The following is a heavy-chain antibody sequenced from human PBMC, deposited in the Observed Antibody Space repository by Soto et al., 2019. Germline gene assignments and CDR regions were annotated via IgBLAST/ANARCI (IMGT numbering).Heavy chain of an antibody. D-gene: IGHD5-12*01. Sequence: GGSLRLSCAASGFTFSHYWMSWVRQAPGKGLEWVAVISYDGSNKYYADSVKGRFTISRDNSKNTLYLQMNSLRAEDTAVYYCAREPYIVATIIFDYWGQGTLVTVSS. V-gene: IGHV3-30-3*01. J-gene: IGHJ4*02. CDR2: ISYDGSNK. CDR3: AREPYIVATIIFDY. CDR1: GFTFSHYW.